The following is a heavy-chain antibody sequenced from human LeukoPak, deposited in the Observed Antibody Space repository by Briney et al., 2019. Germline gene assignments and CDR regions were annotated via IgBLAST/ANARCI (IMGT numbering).Heavy chain of an antibody. D-gene: IGHD2-15*01. V-gene: IGHV4-34*01. CDR3: ARGLNILYYFDY. CDR2: INHDGST. CDR1: GGSFRAYY. J-gene: IGHJ4*02. Sequence: SETLSLTCTVYGGSFRAYYWSWIRQPPGKGLEWVGEINHDGSTNYNRSLKSRVTISVDTSMNQVFLKLRSVTAADTAVYYCARGLNILYYFDYWGQGSLVTVSS.